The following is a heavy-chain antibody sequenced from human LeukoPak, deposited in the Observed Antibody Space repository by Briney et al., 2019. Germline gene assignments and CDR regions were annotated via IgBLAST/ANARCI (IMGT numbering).Heavy chain of an antibody. D-gene: IGHD4-17*01. CDR3: ARDSMTTVTTYTFGDY. CDR1: GFTFSSYA. V-gene: IGHV3-64*01. Sequence: GGSLRLSCAASGFTFSSYAMHWVRRAPGKGLEYVSSISTNGGNTYYANSVKGRFTISRDNSKNMLYLQMGSLRAEDMALYYCARDSMTTVTTYTFGDYWGQGTLVTVSS. J-gene: IGHJ4*02. CDR2: ISTNGGNT.